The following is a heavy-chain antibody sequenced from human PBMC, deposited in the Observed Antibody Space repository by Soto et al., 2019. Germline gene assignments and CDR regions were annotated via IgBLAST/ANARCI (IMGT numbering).Heavy chain of an antibody. CDR1: GYTFTGYY. CDR2: INPNSGGT. J-gene: IGHJ4*02. D-gene: IGHD5-12*01. CDR3: ARGADIVATISAREKIDY. V-gene: IGHV1-2*04. Sequence: ASVKVSCKASGYTFTGYYMHWVRQAPGQGLEWMGWINPNSGGTNYAQKFQGWVTMTRDTSISTAYMELSRLRSDDTAVYYCARGADIVATISAREKIDYRGQGTLVTVSS.